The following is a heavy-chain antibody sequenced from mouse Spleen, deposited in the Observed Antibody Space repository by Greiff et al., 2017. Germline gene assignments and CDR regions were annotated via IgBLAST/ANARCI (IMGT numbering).Heavy chain of an antibody. CDR3: ARYAGAFEE. Sequence: QLQQPGTELVKPGASVKLSCKASGYTFTSYWMHWVQQRPGQGLEWIGNINPSNGGPNYNEKFKCKSTLTVAKSSSTAYMQLSSLTSEDSAVYYCARYAGAFEEGGQGNTLTVSA. J-gene: IGHJ2*01. CDR1: GYTFTSYW. V-gene: IGHV1-53*01. CDR2: INPSNGGP.